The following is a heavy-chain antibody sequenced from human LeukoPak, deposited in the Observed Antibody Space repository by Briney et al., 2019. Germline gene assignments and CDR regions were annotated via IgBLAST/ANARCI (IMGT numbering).Heavy chain of an antibody. J-gene: IGHJ4*02. CDR1: GGTFSSYA. CDR2: IIPIFGTA. Sequence: GSSVKVSCKASGGTFSSYAISWVRQAPGQGLEWMGGIIPIFGTANYAQKFQSRVTITADESTSTAYMELSSLRSEDTAVYYCALGVRGVIYPGCFDYWGQGTLVTVSS. CDR3: ALGVRGVIYPGCFDY. D-gene: IGHD3-10*01. V-gene: IGHV1-69*01.